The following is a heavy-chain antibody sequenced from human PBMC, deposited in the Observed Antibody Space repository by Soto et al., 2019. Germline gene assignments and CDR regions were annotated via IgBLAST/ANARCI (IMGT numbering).Heavy chain of an antibody. CDR3: AREADYVNWFDP. Sequence: GGSLRLACAASGFSFSTYAMGWVRQAPGKGLEWVSYISSSGSTIYYADSVKGRFTISRDNAKNSLYLQMNSLRAEDTAVYYCAREADYVNWFDPWGQGTLVTVSS. V-gene: IGHV3-48*01. CDR1: GFSFSTYA. CDR2: ISSSGSTI. D-gene: IGHD4-17*01. J-gene: IGHJ5*02.